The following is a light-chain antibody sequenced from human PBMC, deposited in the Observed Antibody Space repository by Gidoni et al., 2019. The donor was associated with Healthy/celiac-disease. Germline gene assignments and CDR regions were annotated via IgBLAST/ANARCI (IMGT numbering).Light chain of an antibody. J-gene: IGKJ1*01. CDR2: GAS. CDR1: QSVSSSY. CDR3: QQYGSSSWT. V-gene: IGKV3-20*01. Sequence: EIVLTQSPCTLSLSPGARATLSCRASQSVSSSYLAWYQQKPGQAPRLLIYGASSRATGIPDRFSGSGSGTDFTLTISRLEPEDFAVYYCQQYGSSSWTFGQGTKVEIK.